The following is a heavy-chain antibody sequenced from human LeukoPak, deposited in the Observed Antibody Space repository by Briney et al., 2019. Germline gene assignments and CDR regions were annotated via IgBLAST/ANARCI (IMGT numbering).Heavy chain of an antibody. CDR2: ISYDGSNK. Sequence: GGSLRLSCAASGSTFGSYAMTWVRQAPGKGLEWVAVISYDGSNKYYADSVKGRFTISGDNSKNTLYLQMNSLRAEDTAVYYCARGGYFDYRGQGTLVTVSS. CDR3: ARGGYFDY. J-gene: IGHJ4*02. D-gene: IGHD3-16*01. V-gene: IGHV3-30-3*01. CDR1: GSTFGSYA.